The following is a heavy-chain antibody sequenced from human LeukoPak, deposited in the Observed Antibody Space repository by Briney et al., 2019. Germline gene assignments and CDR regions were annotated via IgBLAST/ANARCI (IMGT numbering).Heavy chain of an antibody. CDR1: GLTFSSHW. CDR3: VRDPSGSGFAFDS. CDR2: IWFDGSNK. D-gene: IGHD1-1*01. J-gene: IGHJ4*02. V-gene: IGHV3-33*08. Sequence: GGSLRLSCAASGLTFSSHWMHWVRQAPGKGLEWVAFIWFDGSNKHYADSVKGRFTISRDNSEDTLYLQMNSLRAEDTAVYYCVRDPSGSGFAFDSWGQGALVTVSP.